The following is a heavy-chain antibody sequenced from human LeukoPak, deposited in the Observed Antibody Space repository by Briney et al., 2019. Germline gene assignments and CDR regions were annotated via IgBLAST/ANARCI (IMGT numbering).Heavy chain of an antibody. CDR1: GGSISPYY. CDR2: IYYSGST. Sequence: PSETLSLTCTVSGGSISPYYWSWIRQPPGKGLEWIGYIYYSGSTSYNPSLKSRVTISVDTSKNQFSLKLSSVTAADTAVYYCAGAVTGYYLSHYYFPYWGRGTLVTVSS. CDR3: AGAVTGYYLSHYYFPY. J-gene: IGHJ4*02. D-gene: IGHD3-9*01. V-gene: IGHV4-59*08.